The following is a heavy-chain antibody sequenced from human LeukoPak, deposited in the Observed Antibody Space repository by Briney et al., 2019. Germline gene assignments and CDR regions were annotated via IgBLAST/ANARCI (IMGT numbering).Heavy chain of an antibody. D-gene: IGHD5-18*01. CDR2: VSYDGTKI. CDR1: GFTFSSYT. Sequence: GGSLRLSCAASGFTFSSYTMHWVRQAPGKGLEWVALVSYDGTKITYADSVNGRFTMSRDISKNTLYLQMNSLKPEDTAVYYCARDRVQIWSYVGTFDSWGQGTLVTVSS. V-gene: IGHV3-30-3*01. J-gene: IGHJ4*02. CDR3: ARDRVQIWSYVGTFDS.